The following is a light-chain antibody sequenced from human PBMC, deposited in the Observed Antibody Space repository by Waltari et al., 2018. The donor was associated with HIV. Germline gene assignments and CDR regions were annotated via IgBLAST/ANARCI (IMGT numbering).Light chain of an antibody. CDR1: SVRTYY. CDR3: NARDDIGHWF. CDR2: GTN. V-gene: IGLV3-19*01. J-gene: IGLJ3*02. Sequence: SSELTQDPAVSVALGQTVRITCQGDSVRTYYASWYQQKPGQAPVLVFYGTNTRPSDIPVRVAGATEVDTSSLTIPGDQAEEEANYDCNARDDIGHWFFGAGTKVTVL.